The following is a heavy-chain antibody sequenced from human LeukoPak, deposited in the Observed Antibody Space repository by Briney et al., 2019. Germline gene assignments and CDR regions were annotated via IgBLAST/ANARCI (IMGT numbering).Heavy chain of an antibody. J-gene: IGHJ1*01. D-gene: IGHD1-26*01. CDR3: ARHDVAGATTDYFQH. CDR1: GGSISSYY. V-gene: IGHV4-59*08. Sequence: SETLSLTCTVSGGSISSYYWSWIRQPPGKGPEWIWYIYYSGSTRYTPSLKSRVTISVDTSKNQISLKLGSVTAADTAVYYCARHDVAGATTDYFQHWGQGTLVTVSS. CDR2: IYYSGST.